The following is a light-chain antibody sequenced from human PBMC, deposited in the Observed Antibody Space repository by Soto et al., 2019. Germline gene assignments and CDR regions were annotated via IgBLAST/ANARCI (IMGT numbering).Light chain of an antibody. Sequence: QSALTQPASVSGSLGQSITISCSGTSSDIGNYNYVSWYQQHPGKAPKLMIYEVSNRPSGVSNRFSGSKSANTASLTISGLQAEDEADYYCSSYTSRNTYVFGTGTKVTVL. CDR1: SSDIGNYNY. CDR3: SSYTSRNTYV. CDR2: EVS. J-gene: IGLJ1*01. V-gene: IGLV2-14*03.